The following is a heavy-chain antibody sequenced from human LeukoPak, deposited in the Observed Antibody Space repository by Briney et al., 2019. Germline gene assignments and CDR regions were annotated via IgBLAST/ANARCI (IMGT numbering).Heavy chain of an antibody. D-gene: IGHD3-16*01. CDR1: GGSISSGSYY. Sequence: SQTLSLTCTVSGGSISSGSYYWSWIRQPAGKGLEWIGRIYTSGSTNYNPSLKTRVTISVDTSKNQFSRKLSSVTAADTAVYYCARESPLGHYFDCWGQGTLVTASS. V-gene: IGHV4-61*02. CDR3: ARESPLGHYFDC. CDR2: IYTSGST. J-gene: IGHJ4*02.